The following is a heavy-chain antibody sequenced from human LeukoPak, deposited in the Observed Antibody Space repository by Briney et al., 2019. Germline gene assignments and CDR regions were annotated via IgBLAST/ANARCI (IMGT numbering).Heavy chain of an antibody. CDR2: IYYSGST. CDR1: GGSVSSGSYY. Sequence: SETLSLTCTVSGGSVSSGSYYWSWIRQPPGKGLEWIGYIYYSGSTNYNPSLKSRVTISVDTSKNQFSLKLSSVTAADTAVYYCARGVAGVLAPGNWFDPWGQGILVTVSS. D-gene: IGHD3-3*02. CDR3: ARGVAGVLAPGNWFDP. V-gene: IGHV4-61*01. J-gene: IGHJ5*02.